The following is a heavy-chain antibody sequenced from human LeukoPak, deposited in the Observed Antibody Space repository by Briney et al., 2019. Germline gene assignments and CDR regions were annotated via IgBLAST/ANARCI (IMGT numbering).Heavy chain of an antibody. V-gene: IGHV1-2*02. Sequence: ASVKVSCKASAYTFTGYYMHWVRQAPGQGLEWMGWINPNSGGTTYAQQFQGRITMTRDTSISTAYMDLTRLTSDDTAVYYCARDSGSSSWEFDFWGQGTLVTVSS. CDR1: AYTFTGYY. CDR2: INPNSGGT. J-gene: IGHJ4*02. CDR3: ARDSGSSSWEFDF. D-gene: IGHD6-13*01.